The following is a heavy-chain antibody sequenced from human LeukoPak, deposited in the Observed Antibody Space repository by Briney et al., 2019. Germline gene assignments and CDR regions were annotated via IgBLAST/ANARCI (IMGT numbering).Heavy chain of an antibody. CDR1: GYSISSGYY. V-gene: IGHV4-38-2*01. Sequence: SETLSLTCAVSGYSISSGYYWGWIRQPPGKGLEWIGEIYYSGRAYYNSSLKSRLTISVDTSWNQFSLTLSSVTAADTGVYYCARPRYYDSTGYLDWGQATLVSVST. CDR2: IYYSGRA. D-gene: IGHD3-22*01. CDR3: ARPRYYDSTGYLD. J-gene: IGHJ1*01.